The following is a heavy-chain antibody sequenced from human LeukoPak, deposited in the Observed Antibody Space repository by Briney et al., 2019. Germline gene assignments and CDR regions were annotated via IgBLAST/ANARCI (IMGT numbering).Heavy chain of an antibody. CDR2: IYHSGST. Sequence: PSETLSLTCTVSGYSISSGYYWGWIRQPPGKGLEWIGSIYHSGSTYYNPSLKSRVTISVDTSKNQFSLKLSSVTAADTAVYYCARGTYYYDSSGYYGLQPHYYFDYWGQGTLVTVSS. D-gene: IGHD3-22*01. CDR1: GYSISSGYY. J-gene: IGHJ4*02. CDR3: ARGTYYYDSSGYYGLQPHYYFDY. V-gene: IGHV4-38-2*02.